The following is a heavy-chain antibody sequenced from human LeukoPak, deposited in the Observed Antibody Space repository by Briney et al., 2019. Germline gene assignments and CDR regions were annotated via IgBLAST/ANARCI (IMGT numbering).Heavy chain of an antibody. CDR3: ARGARKGDDYGGFFDY. J-gene: IGHJ4*02. CDR1: GFCFSSYG. V-gene: IGHV3-23*01. D-gene: IGHD4-17*01. Sequence: GGSLRLSCAASGFCFSSYGMSWVRQAPGKGLEWVSAISGSGGSTYYADSVKGRFTISRDNSKNTLYLQMNSLRAEDTAVYYCARGARKGDDYGGFFDYWGQGTLVTVSS. CDR2: ISGSGGST.